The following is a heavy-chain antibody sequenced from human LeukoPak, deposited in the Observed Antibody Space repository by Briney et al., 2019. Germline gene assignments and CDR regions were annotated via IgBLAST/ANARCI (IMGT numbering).Heavy chain of an antibody. Sequence: PGGSLRLSCAASGFSFSDYYMSWIRQAPGKGLECVSYISSSGSTIYYADSVKGRFTISRDNAKNSLYLQMDSLRAEDTAVYYCASRAFAIRSWGQGALVTVSS. D-gene: IGHD2/OR15-2a*01. J-gene: IGHJ5*02. CDR1: GFSFSDYY. CDR2: ISSSGSTI. CDR3: ASRAFAIRS. V-gene: IGHV3-11*01.